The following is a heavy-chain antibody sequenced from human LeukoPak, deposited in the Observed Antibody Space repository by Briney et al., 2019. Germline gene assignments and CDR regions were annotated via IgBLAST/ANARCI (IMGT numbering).Heavy chain of an antibody. Sequence: GGSLRLSCAAPGFTVSSNYMSWVRQAPGKGLEWVGRIKSGVDGATRDYAAPVRGRFTLSRDDSRNTLYLQMNSLKTEDTAFYYCTTDIPFTSGGAIAYWGQGTLVTVSS. J-gene: IGHJ4*02. CDR2: IKSGVDGATR. CDR1: GFTVSSNY. V-gene: IGHV3-15*01. CDR3: TTDIPFTSGGAIAY. D-gene: IGHD3-16*02.